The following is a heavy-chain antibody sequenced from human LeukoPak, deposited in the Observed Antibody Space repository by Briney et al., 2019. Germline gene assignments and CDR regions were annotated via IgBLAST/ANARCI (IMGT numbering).Heavy chain of an antibody. Sequence: GGSLRLSCAASGFTFRDYTMNWVRQAPGKGLEWVSGIYGSGGGQTFYADSVRGRFVISRDDSRNLVFLHMDRLRVEDTGLYYCAKDVKSDGVWDIDHWGQGTVVTVSS. CDR2: IYGSGGGQT. CDR3: AKDVKSDGVWDIDH. J-gene: IGHJ4*02. D-gene: IGHD4-17*01. V-gene: IGHV3-23*01. CDR1: GFTFRDYT.